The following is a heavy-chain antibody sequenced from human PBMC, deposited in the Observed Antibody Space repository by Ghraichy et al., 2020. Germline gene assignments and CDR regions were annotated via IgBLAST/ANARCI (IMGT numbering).Heavy chain of an antibody. CDR2: IWYDGSNK. D-gene: IGHD3-16*01. J-gene: IGHJ4*01. V-gene: IGHV3-33*01. CDR3: ASSDGGPFDD. Sequence: GGSLRLSCAASGFTLGSDGMNWVRQAPGKGLEWVTVIWYDGSNKDYADSVKGRFTISRDNSKNTVYLQMNSLRAEDTAVYYCASSDGGPFDDWGHGTLVTVSS. CDR1: GFTLGSDG.